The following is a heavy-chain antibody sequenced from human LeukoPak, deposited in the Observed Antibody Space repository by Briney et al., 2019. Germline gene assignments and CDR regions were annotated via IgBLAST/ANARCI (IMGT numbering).Heavy chain of an antibody. CDR1: GYTFTSYY. CDR2: INPSGGST. J-gene: IGHJ3*02. Sequence: GASVKVSCKASGYTFTSYYMHWVRQAPGQGLEWMGIINPSGGSTSYAQKFQGRVTMTRDMSTSTVYMELSRLRSDDTAVYYCAREGRYYYDSSGYLTPAAFDIWGQGTMVTVSS. CDR3: AREGRYYYDSSGYLTPAAFDI. V-gene: IGHV1-46*01. D-gene: IGHD3-22*01.